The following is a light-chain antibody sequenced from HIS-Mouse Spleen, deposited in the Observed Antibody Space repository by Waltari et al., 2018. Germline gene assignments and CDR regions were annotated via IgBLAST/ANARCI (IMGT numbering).Light chain of an antibody. CDR3: QVWDSSSDPSYV. J-gene: IGLJ1*01. Sequence: SYVLTQPPSVSVAPGQTARITCGGNNIGSKSVHWYQQKPGQAPVLVGYDDSDRPSGTPERVSGSNSGNRATLTISRVEAGDEADYYCQVWDSSSDPSYVFGTGTKVTVL. CDR1: NIGSKS. V-gene: IGLV3-21*02. CDR2: DDS.